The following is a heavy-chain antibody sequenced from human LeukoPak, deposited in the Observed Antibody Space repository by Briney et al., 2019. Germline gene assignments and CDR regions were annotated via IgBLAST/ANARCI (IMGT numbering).Heavy chain of an antibody. CDR2: IYYSGST. Sequence: PSETLSLTCTVSGGSISSHYWSWIRQPPGKGLEWIGYIYYSGSTSYNPSLKSRVTILVDTSKNQFSLKLSSVTAADTAVYYCARGGYYFDYWGQGTLVTVSS. CDR1: GGSISSHY. CDR3: ARGGYYFDY. J-gene: IGHJ4*02. V-gene: IGHV4-59*11.